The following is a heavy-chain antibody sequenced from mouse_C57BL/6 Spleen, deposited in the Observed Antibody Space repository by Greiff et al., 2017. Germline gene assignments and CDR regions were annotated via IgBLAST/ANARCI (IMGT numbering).Heavy chain of an antibody. Sequence: VQLQQPGAELVKPGASVKMSCKASGYTFTSYWITWVKQRPGQGLEWIGDIYPGSGSTNYNEKFKSKATLTVDTSSSTAYMQLSSLTSEDSAVYYCARGDGSSLSWYFDVWGTGTTVTVSS. V-gene: IGHV1-55*01. CDR2: IYPGSGST. D-gene: IGHD1-1*01. CDR3: ARGDGSSLSWYFDV. CDR1: GYTFTSYW. J-gene: IGHJ1*03.